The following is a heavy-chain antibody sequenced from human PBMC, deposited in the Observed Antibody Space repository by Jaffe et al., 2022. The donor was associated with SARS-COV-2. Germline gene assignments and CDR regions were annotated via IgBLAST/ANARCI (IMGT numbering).Heavy chain of an antibody. CDR2: ISSSGSTI. J-gene: IGHJ3*02. V-gene: IGHV3-48*03. CDR3: ARASIAAWVAFDI. Sequence: EVQLVESGGGLVQPGGSLRLSCAASGFTFSSYEMNWVRQAPGKGLEWVSYISSSGSTIYYADSVKGRFTISRDNAKNSLYLQMNSLRAEDTAVYYCARASIAAWVAFDIWGQGTMVTVSS. CDR1: GFTFSSYE. D-gene: IGHD6-6*01.